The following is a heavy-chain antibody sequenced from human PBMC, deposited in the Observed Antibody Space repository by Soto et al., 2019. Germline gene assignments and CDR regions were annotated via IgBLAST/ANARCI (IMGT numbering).Heavy chain of an antibody. D-gene: IGHD6-13*01. J-gene: IGHJ4*02. CDR2: IIPIFGTA. Sequence: QVQLVQSGAEVKKPGSSVKVSCKASGGTFSSYAISWVRQAPGQGLEWMGGIIPIFGTANYAQKFQGRVTITADESTSTAYMVLGSLRGEDTAVYYCARGVIPRGNGSWYYFDYWGQGTLVTVCS. V-gene: IGHV1-69*01. CDR1: GGTFSSYA. CDR3: ARGVIPRGNGSWYYFDY.